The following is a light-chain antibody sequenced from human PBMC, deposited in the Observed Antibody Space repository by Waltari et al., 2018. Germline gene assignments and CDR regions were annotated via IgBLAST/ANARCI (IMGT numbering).Light chain of an antibody. CDR2: RSD. J-gene: IGLJ3*02. Sequence: QSVLTQPPSASGTPGQRVTISCSGSASNIGGNLVTWYQQPPGKAPKLLIYRSDQRPSGVPDRFSASKTGTSASLAISGLQSEDEADYFCASWDDSLNGHWVFGGGTKVTVL. CDR1: ASNIGGNL. CDR3: ASWDDSLNGHWV. V-gene: IGLV1-44*01.